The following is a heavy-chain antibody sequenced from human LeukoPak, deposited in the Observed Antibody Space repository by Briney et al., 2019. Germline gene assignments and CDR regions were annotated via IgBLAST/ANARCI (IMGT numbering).Heavy chain of an antibody. D-gene: IGHD4-17*01. J-gene: IGHJ4*02. CDR2: ISGSGAAT. Sequence: GGALRLSCAASGFTFSDFWMHWVRQAPGQGPECVSAISGSGAATFYADSVKGRFTISRDNSKNTLYLQMNSLRAEDTAVYFCAKGDSLYGDYGGDFFDYWGQGTLVTVSS. CDR1: GFTFSDFW. CDR3: AKGDSLYGDYGGDFFDY. V-gene: IGHV3-23*01.